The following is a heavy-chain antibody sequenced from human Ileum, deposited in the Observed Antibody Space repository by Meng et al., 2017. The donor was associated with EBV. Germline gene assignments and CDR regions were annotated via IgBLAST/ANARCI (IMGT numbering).Heavy chain of an antibody. CDR1: GITVRSNY. J-gene: IGHJ4*02. CDR2: IYSGGST. CDR3: ARAGGDPFDY. Sequence: EVQRVESGGGLIQPGGSLRLSCAASGITVRSNYRSWVRQAPGKGLEWVSVIYSGGSTYYADSVKGRFTVSRDNSKNTLYLQMNSLRAEDTAVYYCARAGGDPFDYWGQGTLVTVSS. V-gene: IGHV3-53*01. D-gene: IGHD2-21*02.